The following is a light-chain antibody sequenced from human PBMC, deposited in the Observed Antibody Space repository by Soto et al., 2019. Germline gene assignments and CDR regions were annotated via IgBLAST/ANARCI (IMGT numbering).Light chain of an antibody. CDR1: SSDVGGYNY. V-gene: IGLV2-14*01. CDR3: SSYTSNGTLV. CDR2: DVS. Sequence: QSALTQPAYVSGSPGQSITISCTGTSSDVGGYNYVSWYQQHPGKAPKLMIYDVSNRPSGVSNRFSGSKSGNTASLTISGLQAEDEADYYCSSYTSNGTLVFGGGTQLTVL. J-gene: IGLJ3*02.